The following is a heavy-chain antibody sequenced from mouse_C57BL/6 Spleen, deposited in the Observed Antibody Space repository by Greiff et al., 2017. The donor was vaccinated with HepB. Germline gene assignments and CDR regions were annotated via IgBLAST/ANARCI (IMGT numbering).Heavy chain of an antibody. J-gene: IGHJ3*01. CDR1: GFTFSDYG. CDR3: ARGGSSGFAY. V-gene: IGHV5-17*01. D-gene: IGHD3-2*02. Sequence: DVKLVESGGGLVKPGGSLKLSCAASGFTFSDYGMHWVRQAPEKGLEWVAYISSGSSTIYYADTVKGRFTISRDNAKNTLFLQMTRLRSEDTAMYYCARGGSSGFAYWGQGTLVTVSA. CDR2: ISSGSSTI.